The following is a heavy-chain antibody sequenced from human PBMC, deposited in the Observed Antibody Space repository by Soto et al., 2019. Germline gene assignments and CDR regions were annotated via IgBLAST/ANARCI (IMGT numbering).Heavy chain of an antibody. Sequence: SVKVSCKASGGTFSSYAISWVRQAPGQGLEWMGGIIPIFGTANYAQKFQGRVTITADESTSTAYMELSSLRSEDTAVYYCARGLISAAGYYYYGMDVWGQGSTVTVSS. CDR3: ARGLISAAGYYYYGMDV. CDR2: IIPIFGTA. J-gene: IGHJ6*02. CDR1: GGTFSSYA. V-gene: IGHV1-69*13. D-gene: IGHD2-21*01.